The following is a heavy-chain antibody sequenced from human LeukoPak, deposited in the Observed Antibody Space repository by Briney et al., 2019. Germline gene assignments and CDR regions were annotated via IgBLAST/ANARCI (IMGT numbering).Heavy chain of an antibody. J-gene: IGHJ3*02. Sequence: PGGSLRLSCAASGFTFSSYSMNWIRQAPGKGLEWVSYISSSSSTIYYADSVKGRFTISRDNAKNSLYLQMNSLRAEDTAVYYCARSRKYRGAFDIWGRGTMVTVSS. CDR2: ISSSSSTI. D-gene: IGHD2-2*01. CDR3: ARSRKYRGAFDI. V-gene: IGHV3-48*01. CDR1: GFTFSSYS.